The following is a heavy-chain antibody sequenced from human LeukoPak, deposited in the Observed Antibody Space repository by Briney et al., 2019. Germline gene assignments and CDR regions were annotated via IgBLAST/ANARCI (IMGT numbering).Heavy chain of an antibody. V-gene: IGHV1-69*04. J-gene: IGHJ5*02. Sequence: ASVKVSCKASGGTFSSYAISWVRQAPGQGLEWMGRIIPIFGIANYAQKFQGGVTITADKSTSTAYMELSSLRSEDTAVYYCARESCSSTNCYLGWFDPWGQGTLVTVSS. D-gene: IGHD2-2*01. CDR2: IIPIFGIA. CDR3: ARESCSSTNCYLGWFDP. CDR1: GGTFSSYA.